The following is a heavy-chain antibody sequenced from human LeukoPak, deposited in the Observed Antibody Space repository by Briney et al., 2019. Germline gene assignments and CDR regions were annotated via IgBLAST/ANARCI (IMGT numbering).Heavy chain of an antibody. V-gene: IGHV1-2*02. CDR1: GYTFTGYY. CDR2: INPNSGGT. J-gene: IGHJ5*02. Sequence: ASVRVSCKASGYTFTGYYMHWVRQAPGQGLEWMGWINPNSGGTNYAQKFRGRVTMTRDTSISTAYMELSRLRSDDTAVYYCASSAVVVAARFNWFDPWGQGTLVTVSS. D-gene: IGHD2-15*01. CDR3: ASSAVVVAARFNWFDP.